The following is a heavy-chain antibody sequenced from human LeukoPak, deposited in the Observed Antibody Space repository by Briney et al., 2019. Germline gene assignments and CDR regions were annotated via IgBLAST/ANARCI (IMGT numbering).Heavy chain of an antibody. J-gene: IGHJ6*02. Sequence: PSETRSLACAVYGGSFSGYYWSWIRQPPGKGLEWIGEINHSGSTNYNPSLKSRVTISVDTSKNQFSLKLSSVTAADTAVYYCARLYRYGYPGGYYYYYGMDVWGQGTTVTVSS. CDR1: GGSFSGYY. V-gene: IGHV4-34*01. CDR3: ARLYRYGYPGGYYYYYGMDV. CDR2: INHSGST. D-gene: IGHD5-18*01.